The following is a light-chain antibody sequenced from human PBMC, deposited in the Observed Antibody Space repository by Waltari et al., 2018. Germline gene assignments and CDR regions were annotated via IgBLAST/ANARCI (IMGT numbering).Light chain of an antibody. V-gene: IGLV2-14*03. Sequence: QSALPQPASVSVSPGQSIPISCTGTSSDAGGYTYVSCYQQHPGKAPKLMIYDVNHRPSEISNRFSGSKSGNTASLTISGLQAEDEAYYYCSSYTSSGTLVLFGGGTKLTVL. CDR1: SSDAGGYTY. CDR2: DVN. J-gene: IGLJ2*01. CDR3: SSYTSSGTLVL.